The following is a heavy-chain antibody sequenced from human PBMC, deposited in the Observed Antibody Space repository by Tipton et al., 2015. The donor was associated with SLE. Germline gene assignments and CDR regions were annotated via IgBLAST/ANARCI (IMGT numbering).Heavy chain of an antibody. CDR3: ARVDSNGCLRF. J-gene: IGHJ4*02. Sequence: TLSLTCSVSVGAIATGGYYWGWVRQPPGKGPEWIGRITNNGNTYYIPSLQSRVPISLDTSKNQFSPKLMSVIAADTAVYYCARVDSNGCLRFWGQGTPVTVSS. V-gene: IGHV4-39*07. CDR1: VGAIATGGYY. CDR2: ITNNGNT. D-gene: IGHD6-19*01.